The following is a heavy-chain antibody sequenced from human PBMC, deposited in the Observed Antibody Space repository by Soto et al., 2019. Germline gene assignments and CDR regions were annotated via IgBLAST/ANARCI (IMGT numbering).Heavy chain of an antibody. CDR3: ATQSGTYYYYYYYMDV. Sequence: ASVKVSCKVSGYTLTELSMHWVRQAPGKGLEWMGGFDPEDGETIYAQKFQGRVTMTEDTSTDTAYMELSSLRSEDTAVYYCATQSGTYYYYYYYMDVWGKGTTVTVSS. D-gene: IGHD6-13*01. CDR2: FDPEDGET. J-gene: IGHJ6*03. V-gene: IGHV1-24*01. CDR1: GYTLTELS.